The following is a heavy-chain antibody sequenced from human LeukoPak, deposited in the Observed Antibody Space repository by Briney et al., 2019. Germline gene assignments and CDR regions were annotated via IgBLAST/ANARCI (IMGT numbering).Heavy chain of an antibody. CDR3: ARHETGPYFDY. CDR2: IYPGDSDT. V-gene: IGHV5-51*01. D-gene: IGHD1-1*01. J-gene: IGHJ4*02. CDR1: GSRFTSYW. Sequence: GEPLQISCQGFGSRFTSYWITWVRQVPGKGLECMGIIYPGDSDTRYSPSFQGQVTISADKSISTAYLQWSSLKASDTAMYYCARHETGPYFDYWGQGTLVTVSS.